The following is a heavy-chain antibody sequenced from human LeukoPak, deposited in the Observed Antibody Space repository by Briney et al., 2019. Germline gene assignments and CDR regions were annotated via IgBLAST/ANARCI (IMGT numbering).Heavy chain of an antibody. CDR1: GGSISSGYY. CDR3: ATIAVAGRGY. V-gene: IGHV4-38-2*02. J-gene: IGHJ4*02. D-gene: IGHD6-19*01. Sequence: SETLSLTCTVSGGSISSGYYWGWIRQPPGKGLEWVGNIHHRGSTYYNPSLKSRVTISVDTSKNQFSLKLTSVTAADTAVYYCATIAVAGRGYWGQGTLVTVSS. CDR2: IHHRGST.